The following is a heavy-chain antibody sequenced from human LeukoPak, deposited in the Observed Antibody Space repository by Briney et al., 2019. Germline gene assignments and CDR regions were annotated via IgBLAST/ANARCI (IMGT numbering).Heavy chain of an antibody. D-gene: IGHD3-10*01. V-gene: IGHV3-23*01. Sequence: QPGGSLRLSCAASGFTFSSYAMSWVRQAPGKGLEWVSSISGTGRSTYYAGSVKGHFTISRDNSKSTLYLQMSSLRAEDTAVYYCAKDRTDSGSLVDYFQDWGQGTLVTVSS. J-gene: IGHJ1*01. CDR2: ISGTGRST. CDR1: GFTFSSYA. CDR3: AKDRTDSGSLVDYFQD.